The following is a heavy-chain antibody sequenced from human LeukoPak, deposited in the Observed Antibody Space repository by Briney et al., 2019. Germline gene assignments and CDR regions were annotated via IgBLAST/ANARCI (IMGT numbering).Heavy chain of an antibody. CDR2: MNPNSGNT. V-gene: IGHV1-8*01. D-gene: IGHD5-12*01. J-gene: IGHJ4*02. Sequence: ASVKVSCKASGYTFTSYDINWVRQATGQGLEWMGWMNPNSGNTGYAQKFQGRVTMTRKTSISTDYMELSSLRSEDPAVYYCATQTGGYSGYTQIDYWGQGTLVTVSS. CDR3: ATQTGGYSGYTQIDY. CDR1: GYTFTSYD.